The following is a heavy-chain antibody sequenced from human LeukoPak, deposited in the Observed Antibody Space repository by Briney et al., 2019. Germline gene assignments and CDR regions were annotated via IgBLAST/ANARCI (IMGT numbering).Heavy chain of an antibody. V-gene: IGHV3-30-3*01. CDR2: ISYDGSNK. CDR1: GFTFSSYA. J-gene: IGHJ4*02. CDR3: ARDRDVDTAMVTGSSDY. D-gene: IGHD5-18*01. Sequence: PGRSLRLSCAASGFTFSSYAMHWVRQAPGKGLEWVAVISYDGSNKYYADSVKGRFTISRDNSKNTLYLQMNSLRAEDTAVHYCARDRDVDTAMVTGSSDYWGQGTLVTVSS.